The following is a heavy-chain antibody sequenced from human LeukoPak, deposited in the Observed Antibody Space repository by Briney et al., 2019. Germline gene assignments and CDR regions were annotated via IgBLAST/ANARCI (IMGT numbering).Heavy chain of an antibody. Sequence: GGSLRLSCAASGFTFSSYAMSWVRQAPGKGLEWVSAISGSGGSTYYADSVKGRFIISRDNSKNTLYLQMNSLRAEDTAVYYCAKGQYYYDSSGDDYWGQGTLVTVSS. CDR3: AKGQYYYDSSGDDY. CDR1: GFTFSSYA. J-gene: IGHJ4*02. V-gene: IGHV3-23*01. CDR2: ISGSGGST. D-gene: IGHD3-22*01.